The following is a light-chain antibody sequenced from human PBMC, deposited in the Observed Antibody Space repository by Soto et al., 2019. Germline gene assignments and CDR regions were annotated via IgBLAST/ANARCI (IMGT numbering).Light chain of an antibody. J-gene: IGKJ4*01. CDR3: QQYGSLPLT. CDR1: QSINRNY. Sequence: EVVLTQSPGTLSLSPGEGVTLSCRASQSINRNYLVWYQHKPGQAPSLLIYATSTRATGIPDRFSASGSGTDFTLTISRLEHEDFAVYYCQQYGSLPLTFGGGTKVEIK. V-gene: IGKV3-20*01. CDR2: ATS.